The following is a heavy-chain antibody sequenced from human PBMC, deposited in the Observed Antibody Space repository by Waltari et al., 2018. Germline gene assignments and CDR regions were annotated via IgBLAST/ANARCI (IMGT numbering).Heavy chain of an antibody. CDR2: ISSSSSYI. CDR3: ATNRGYSYGYSARYYYGMDV. V-gene: IGHV3-21*01. CDR1: GFTFSSYS. D-gene: IGHD5-18*01. J-gene: IGHJ6*02. Sequence: EVQLVESGGGLVKPGGSLRLSCAASGFTFSSYSMNWVRQAPGKGLGWVSSISSSSSYIYYADSVKGRFTISRDNAKNSLYLQMNSLRAEDTAVYYCATNRGYSYGYSARYYYGMDVWGQGTTVTVSS.